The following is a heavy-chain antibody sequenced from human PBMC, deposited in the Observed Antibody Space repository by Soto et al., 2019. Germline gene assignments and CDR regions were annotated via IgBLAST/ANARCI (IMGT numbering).Heavy chain of an antibody. CDR1: GFTFSSYG. J-gene: IGHJ6*02. CDR3: ARVYPPKGQWLGHYGTEV. CDR2: IWYDGSNK. V-gene: IGHV3-33*01. Sequence: GGSLRLSCAASGFTFSSYGMHWVRQAPGKGLEWVAVIWYDGSNKYYADSVKGRFTISRDNSKNTLYLQMNSLRAEDTAVYYCARVYPPKGQWLGHYGTEVWGQGTTVTVSS. D-gene: IGHD6-19*01.